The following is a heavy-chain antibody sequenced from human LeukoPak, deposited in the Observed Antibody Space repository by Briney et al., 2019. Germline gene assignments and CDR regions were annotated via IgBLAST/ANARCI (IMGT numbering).Heavy chain of an antibody. CDR2: ISPYNGNT. CDR3: ARDRNIVVVPAALYYYYYGMDV. Sequence: ASVKISCKASGYTFTTYGISWVRQAPGQGPEWVGWISPYNGNTNYAQKLQGRVTLTTDTSTSTAYMQLRSLRSDDTAVYYCARDRNIVVVPAALYYYYYGMDVWGQGTTVTVSS. J-gene: IGHJ6*02. V-gene: IGHV1-18*01. CDR1: GYTFTTYG. D-gene: IGHD2-2*01.